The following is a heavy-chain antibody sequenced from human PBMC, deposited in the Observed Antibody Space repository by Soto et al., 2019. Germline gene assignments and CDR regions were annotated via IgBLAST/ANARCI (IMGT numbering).Heavy chain of an antibody. Sequence: QVQLVQSGAEVKKPGSSVKVSCKAYGGTFSSYTISWVRQAPGQGLEWMGRIIPILGIANYAQKFQGRVTITADKSTSTAYMELSSLRSEDTAVYYCARDPPRVVPAAMGFQVAWFDPWGQGTLVTVSS. CDR1: GGTFSSYT. V-gene: IGHV1-69*08. CDR3: ARDPPRVVPAAMGFQVAWFDP. D-gene: IGHD2-2*01. J-gene: IGHJ5*02. CDR2: IIPILGIA.